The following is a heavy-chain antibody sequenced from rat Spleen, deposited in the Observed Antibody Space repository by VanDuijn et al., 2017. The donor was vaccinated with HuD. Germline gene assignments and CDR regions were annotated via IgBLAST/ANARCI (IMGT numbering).Heavy chain of an antibody. D-gene: IGHD4-3*01. CDR1: GFTFNNYW. J-gene: IGHJ3*01. CDR3: VRQDTSGYSNWFTY. CDR2: ITNPGDST. V-gene: IGHV5-31*01. Sequence: EVQLVESGGGLVQPGRSLKLSCVASGFTFNNYWMTWIRQAPGKGLEWVASITNPGDSTSSPDSVKGRFTISRDNAKSTLYLQRNSLRSEDTATYYCVRQDTSGYSNWFTYWGQGTLVTVSS.